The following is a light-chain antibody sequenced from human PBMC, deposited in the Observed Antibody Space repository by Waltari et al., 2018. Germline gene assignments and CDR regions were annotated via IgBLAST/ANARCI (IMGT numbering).Light chain of an antibody. J-gene: IGLJ3*02. Sequence: QSALTLPACASGSPGQPSTITCTGTSSDVGGYNSVAWYQQHPGKAPKLMIYDVSKRPSGVSNRFSGSKSGNTASLTISGLQAEDEADYYCSSYTSSSTWVFGGGTKLTVL. CDR1: SSDVGGYNS. CDR3: SSYTSSSTWV. V-gene: IGLV2-14*01. CDR2: DVS.